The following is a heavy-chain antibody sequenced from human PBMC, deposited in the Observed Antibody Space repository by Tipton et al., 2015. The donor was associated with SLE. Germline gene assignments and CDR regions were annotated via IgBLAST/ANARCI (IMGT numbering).Heavy chain of an antibody. CDR1: GGSISSYY. Sequence: TRSLTCTVSGGSISSYYWSWIRQPPGKGLEWIGYIYYSGSTNYNPSLKSRVTISVDTSKNQFSLKLSSVTAADTAVYYCARQGQQLVRPYYYGMDVWGQGTTVTVFS. CDR2: IYYSGST. D-gene: IGHD6-13*01. V-gene: IGHV4-59*08. CDR3: ARQGQQLVRPYYYGMDV. J-gene: IGHJ6*02.